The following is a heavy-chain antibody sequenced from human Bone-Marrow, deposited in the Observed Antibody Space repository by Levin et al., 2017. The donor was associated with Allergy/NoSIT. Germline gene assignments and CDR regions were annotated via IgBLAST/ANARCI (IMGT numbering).Heavy chain of an antibody. CDR2: ISSDGSDI. CDR1: GFTFNTYI. J-gene: IGHJ4*02. Sequence: GGSLRLSCAASGFTFNTYIMNWVRQAPGKGLEWVSSISSDGSDIYYADSMKGRFTISRDNAKNSLYLQMNSLRAEDTAVYFCARVGPGSGNYYMNYWGQGTLVTVSS. CDR3: ARVGPGSGNYYMNY. D-gene: IGHD3-10*01. V-gene: IGHV3-21*06.